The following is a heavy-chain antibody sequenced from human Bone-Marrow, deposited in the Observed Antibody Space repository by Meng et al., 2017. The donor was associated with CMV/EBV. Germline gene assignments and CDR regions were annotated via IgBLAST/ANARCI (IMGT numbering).Heavy chain of an antibody. D-gene: IGHD2-2*01. CDR2: MNPNSGNT. Sequence: ASVKVSCKASGYTFTSYDINWVRQATGQGLEWMGWMNPNSGNTGYAQKFQGRVTMTRNTSISTAYMELGSLRSEDTAVYYCARGGRVLPAARVIRGYYGMDVWGQGTTVTVSS. J-gene: IGHJ6*02. CDR1: GYTFTSYD. CDR3: ARGGRVLPAARVIRGYYGMDV. V-gene: IGHV1-8*01.